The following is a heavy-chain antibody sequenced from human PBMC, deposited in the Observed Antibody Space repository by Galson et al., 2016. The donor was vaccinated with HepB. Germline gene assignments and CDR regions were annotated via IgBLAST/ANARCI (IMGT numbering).Heavy chain of an antibody. J-gene: IGHJ6*02. CDR1: GFSISIYS. V-gene: IGHV3-30*18. CDR3: AKDSIIQLPIQSYYYYYGMDV. CDR2: ISYDGSNK. D-gene: IGHD2-2*01. Sequence: SLRLSCAASGFSISIYSMNWVRQAPGKGLEWVAVISYDGSNKYYADSVKGRFTISRDKSKNTLFLQMNSLRAEDTAVYYCAKDSIIQLPIQSYYYYYGMDVWGHWTTVTVSS.